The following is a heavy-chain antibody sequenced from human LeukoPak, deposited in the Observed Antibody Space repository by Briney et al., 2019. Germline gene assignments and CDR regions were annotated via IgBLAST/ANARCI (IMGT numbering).Heavy chain of an antibody. CDR1: GGSISSYY. CDR3: ARDVLGWGSNWYFDL. J-gene: IGHJ2*01. V-gene: IGHV4-4*07. D-gene: IGHD3-16*01. CDR2: VYTSGST. Sequence: SETLSLTCTVSGGSISSYYWSWIRQSAGKGLEWIGRVYTSGSTNDNPSLKSRVTMSVDTCKNQFSLRLSSVTAADTAVYYCARDVLGWGSNWYFDLWGRGTLVTVSS.